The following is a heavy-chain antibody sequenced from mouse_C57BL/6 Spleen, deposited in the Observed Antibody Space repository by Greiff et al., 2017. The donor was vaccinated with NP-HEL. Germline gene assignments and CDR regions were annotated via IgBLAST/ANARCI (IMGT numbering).Heavy chain of an antibody. Sequence: QVQLQQSGAELVKPGASVKLSCKASGYTFTSYWMHWVKQRPGQGLEWIGMIHPNSGSTNYNEKFKSKATLTVDKSSSTAYMQLSSLTSEDSAVCYCARERRPNTSLDYWGQGTTLTVSS. V-gene: IGHV1-64*01. J-gene: IGHJ2*01. CDR2: IHPNSGST. CDR3: ARERRPNTSLDY. D-gene: IGHD5-1-1*01. CDR1: GYTFTSYW.